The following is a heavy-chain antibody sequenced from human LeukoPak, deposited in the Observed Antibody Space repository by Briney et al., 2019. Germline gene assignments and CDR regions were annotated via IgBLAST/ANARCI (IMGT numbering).Heavy chain of an antibody. CDR2: INSDGSST. Sequence: SGGSLRLSCAASGFTFSSYWMHWVRQAPGKGLVWVSRINSDGSSTSYADSVKGRFTISRDNAKNTLYLQMNSLRAEDTAVYYCAKKAFDWLFSHRSDAFDIWGQGTMVTVSS. V-gene: IGHV3-74*01. J-gene: IGHJ3*02. D-gene: IGHD3-9*01. CDR1: GFTFSSYW. CDR3: AKKAFDWLFSHRSDAFDI.